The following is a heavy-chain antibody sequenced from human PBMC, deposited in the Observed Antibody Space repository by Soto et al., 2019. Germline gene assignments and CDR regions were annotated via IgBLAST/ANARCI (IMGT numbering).Heavy chain of an antibody. CDR1: GFTFSSYG. CDR3: ARVRPHPSSPYSSSWYRGMDV. Sequence: PGGSLRLSCAASGFTFSSYGMHWVRQAPGKGLEWVAVIWYDGSNKYYADSVKGRFTISRDNSKNTLYLQMNSLRAEDTAVYYCARVRPHPSSPYSSSWYRGMDVWGQGTTVTVSS. J-gene: IGHJ6*02. V-gene: IGHV3-33*01. CDR2: IWYDGSNK. D-gene: IGHD6-13*01.